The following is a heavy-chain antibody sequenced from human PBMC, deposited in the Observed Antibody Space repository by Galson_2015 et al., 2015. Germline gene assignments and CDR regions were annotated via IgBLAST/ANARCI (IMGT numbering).Heavy chain of an antibody. Sequence: SLRLSCAASGLSSSSHAIHWVRQAPGKGLEWVSGISAGGESTYYAVSVEGRFTVSRDNSKNTLYLHMVGLRAEDTAVYFCAKDISPHPIRERNHYFDYWGQGTLVTVSS. CDR1: GLSSSSHA. CDR2: ISAGGEST. D-gene: IGHD1-1*01. CDR3: AKDISPHPIRERNHYFDY. V-gene: IGHV3-23*01. J-gene: IGHJ4*02.